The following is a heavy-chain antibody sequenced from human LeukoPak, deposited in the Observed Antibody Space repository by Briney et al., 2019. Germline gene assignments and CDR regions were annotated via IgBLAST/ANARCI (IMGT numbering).Heavy chain of an antibody. CDR2: ISYDGSNK. CDR3: AKGTYYYGSTESTGSWYFDL. CDR1: GFTFSSYG. Sequence: GRSLRLSCAASGFTFSSYGMHWVRHAPGKGLEWVAVISYDGSNKYYADSVKGRFAISRDNSKNTLYLQMNSLRAEDTAVYYCAKGTYYYGSTESTGSWYFDLWGRGTLVTVSS. J-gene: IGHJ2*01. D-gene: IGHD3-10*01. V-gene: IGHV3-30*18.